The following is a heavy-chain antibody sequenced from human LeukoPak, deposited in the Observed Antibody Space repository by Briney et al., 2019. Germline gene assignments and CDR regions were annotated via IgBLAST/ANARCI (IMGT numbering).Heavy chain of an antibody. CDR1: GFTFSSYG. Sequence: GGSLRLSCAASGFTFSSYGMHWVRRAPRKGLEWVSSISTSSSYIYYADSVKGRFTISRDNARNSLYLQMNSLRAEDTAVYYCARDRDWNSGFDYWGQGTLVTVSS. CDR2: ISTSSSYI. CDR3: ARDRDWNSGFDY. D-gene: IGHD1-7*01. V-gene: IGHV3-21*01. J-gene: IGHJ4*02.